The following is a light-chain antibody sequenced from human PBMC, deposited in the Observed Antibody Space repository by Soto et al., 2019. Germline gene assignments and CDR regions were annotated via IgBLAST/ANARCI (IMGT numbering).Light chain of an antibody. CDR1: SGSIASNY. J-gene: IGLJ2*01. Sequence: NFMLTQPHSVSESPGQTVTISCTRSSGSIASNYVQWYQQRPGSAPTTVIYEDKQRPSGVPDRFSGSTDSSSNSASLTISGLKTEDEADYYCQSYDTSSVVFGGGTKVTVL. CDR3: QSYDTSSVV. V-gene: IGLV6-57*04. CDR2: EDK.